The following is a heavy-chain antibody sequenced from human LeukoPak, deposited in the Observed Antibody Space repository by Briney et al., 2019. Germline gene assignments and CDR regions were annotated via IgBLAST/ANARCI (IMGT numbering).Heavy chain of an antibody. CDR2: IIPIFGIA. CDR3: ARGAASFNWFDP. D-gene: IGHD2-15*01. CDR1: GGTFSSYA. V-gene: IGHV1-69*04. Sequence: SVKVSCKASGGTFSSYAISWVRQAPGQGLEWMGRIIPIFGIANYAQKFQGRVTITTDKSTSTAYMELSSLRSEDTAVYYCARGAASFNWFDPWGQGTLVTVSS. J-gene: IGHJ5*02.